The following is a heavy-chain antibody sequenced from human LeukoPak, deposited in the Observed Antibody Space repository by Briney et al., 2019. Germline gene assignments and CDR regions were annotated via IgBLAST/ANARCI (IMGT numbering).Heavy chain of an antibody. Sequence: SDTLSLTCSVSGGSIGRSSYYWGWTRQPPGKGLEWIGSIYYSGDTYYNPSLKSRVTISVDTSRNQFSLKLGSVTAADTAIYYCARHGSITTGAFTYWSQGTLVTVSS. CDR1: GGSIGRSSYY. J-gene: IGHJ4*02. V-gene: IGHV4-39*01. CDR2: IYYSGDT. CDR3: ARHGSITTGAFTY. D-gene: IGHD1-26*01.